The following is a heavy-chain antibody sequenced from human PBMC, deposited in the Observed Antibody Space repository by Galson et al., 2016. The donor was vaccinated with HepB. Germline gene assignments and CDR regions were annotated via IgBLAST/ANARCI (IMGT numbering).Heavy chain of an antibody. CDR1: GGSISSDNYY. CDR3: ARWGCSGSDCYPPT. V-gene: IGHV4-61*02. CDR2: VHSSGGT. J-gene: IGHJ4*02. D-gene: IGHD2-21*02. Sequence: TLSLTCTVSGGSISSDNYYWSWIRQPAGMGLEWIGRVHSSGGTKYNPSLSGRVTISPDTSKNQFSLQLSSVTAADTAVYYCARWGCSGSDCYPPTWGQGTLVTVSS.